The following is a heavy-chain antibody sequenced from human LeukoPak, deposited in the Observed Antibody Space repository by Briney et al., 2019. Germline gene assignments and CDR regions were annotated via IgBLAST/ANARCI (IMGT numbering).Heavy chain of an antibody. CDR1: GXTFSSYA. J-gene: IGHJ4*02. D-gene: IGHD4-17*01. V-gene: IGHV3-23*01. CDR2: ISGSGGST. Sequence: GGSLRLSCAASGXTFSSYAVSWVRQAPGKGLEWVSAISGSGGSTYYADSVKGRFTISRDNSKNTLYLQMNSLRAEDTAVYYCAKAVGYGVSTYYFDYWGQGTLVTVSS. CDR3: AKAVGYGVSTYYFDY.